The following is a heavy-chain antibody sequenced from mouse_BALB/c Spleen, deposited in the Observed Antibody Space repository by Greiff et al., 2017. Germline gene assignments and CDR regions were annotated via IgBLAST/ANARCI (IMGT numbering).Heavy chain of an antibody. V-gene: IGHV5-17*02. CDR2: ISSGSSTI. CDR3: ARSGYGNYWFAY. D-gene: IGHD2-1*01. CDR1: GFTFSSFG. Sequence: DVKLVESGGGLVQPGGSRKLSCAASGFTFSSFGMHWVRQAPEKGLEWVAYISSGSSTIYYADTVKGRFTISRDNPKNTLFLQMTSLRSEDTAMYYCARSGYGNYWFAYWGQGTLVTVSA. J-gene: IGHJ3*01.